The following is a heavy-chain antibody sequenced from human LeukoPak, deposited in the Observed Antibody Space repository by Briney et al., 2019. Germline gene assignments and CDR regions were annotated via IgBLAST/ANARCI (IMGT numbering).Heavy chain of an antibody. Sequence: GSLILSCAAAGCTFSSYSMNCVRQAPGKGLEWVSYISSSSSTIYYADSVKGRFTISRDNAKNTLYLQMNSLRAEDTAVYYCARDITMIVDFDYWGQGTLVTVSS. V-gene: IGHV3-48*01. J-gene: IGHJ4*02. CDR1: GCTFSSYS. D-gene: IGHD3-22*01. CDR3: ARDITMIVDFDY. CDR2: ISSSSSTI.